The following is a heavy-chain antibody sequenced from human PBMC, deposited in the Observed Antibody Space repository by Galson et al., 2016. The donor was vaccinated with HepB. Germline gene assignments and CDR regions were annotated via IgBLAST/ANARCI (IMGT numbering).Heavy chain of an antibody. V-gene: IGHV1-24*01. D-gene: IGHD2-15*01. CDR2: FHPADGET. Sequence: SVKVSCKVSGYILSKMSMHWVRQAPGKGLEWMGGFHPADGETIYAQKFQGRVTMTEDISTDIAYMELRSLRSEDTAVYYCATGFCRRSGCFFVYWGQGIRVTVSS. CDR1: GYILSKMS. J-gene: IGHJ4*02. CDR3: ATGFCRRSGCFFVY.